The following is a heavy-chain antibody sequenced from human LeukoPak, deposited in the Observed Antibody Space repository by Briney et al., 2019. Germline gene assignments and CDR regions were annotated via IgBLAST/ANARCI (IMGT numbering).Heavy chain of an antibody. CDR1: DDSISMYY. CDR2: IYSSGAT. V-gene: IGHV4-59*08. CDR3: VRLKMGAYFDL. J-gene: IGHJ2*01. Sequence: SETLSLTCTVSDDSISMYYWSWNRQPPGKGPEWIAYIYSSGATSYNPSLRSRVSISLDTSNSQFSLKLNSMTVADTAVYYCVRLKMGAYFDLWGRGALVTVSS. D-gene: IGHD3-16*01.